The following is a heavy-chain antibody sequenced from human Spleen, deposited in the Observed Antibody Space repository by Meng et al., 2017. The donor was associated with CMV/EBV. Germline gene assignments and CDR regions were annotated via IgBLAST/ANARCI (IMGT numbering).Heavy chain of an antibody. Sequence: CKASVDTFNRNAIRWVRQAPGQGLEWMGGIIPLLDVVKYAEKFQGRVTITTDESTSTAYMELSSLRLDDTAVYYCAKDRAYSYGPSGYWGQGTLVTVSS. V-gene: IGHV1-69*05. CDR2: IIPLLDVV. D-gene: IGHD5-18*01. J-gene: IGHJ4*02. CDR1: VDTFNRNA. CDR3: AKDRAYSYGPSGY.